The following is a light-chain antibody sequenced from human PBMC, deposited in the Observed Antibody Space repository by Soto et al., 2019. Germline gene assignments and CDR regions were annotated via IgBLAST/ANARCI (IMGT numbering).Light chain of an antibody. CDR3: QTWGTGIRVV. CDR1: SVHSSYA. Sequence: QPVLTQSPSASASLGASVKLTCTLSSVHSSYAIAWHQQQPEKGPRYLMKLNSDGSHSKGDGIHDRFSGSSSGAERYLTISSLQSEDEADYYCQTWGTGIRVVFGGGTKLTVL. J-gene: IGLJ2*01. V-gene: IGLV4-69*01. CDR2: LNSDGSH.